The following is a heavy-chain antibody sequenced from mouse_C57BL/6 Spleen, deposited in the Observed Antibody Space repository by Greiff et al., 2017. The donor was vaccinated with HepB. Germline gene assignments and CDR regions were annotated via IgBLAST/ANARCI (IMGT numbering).Heavy chain of an antibody. J-gene: IGHJ4*01. Sequence: EVKLVESGGGLVKPGGSLKLSCAASGFTFSSYAMSWVRQTPEKRLEWVATISDGGSYTYYPDNVKGRFTISRDNAKNNLYLQMSHLKSEDTAMYYCARVPYYSNPYYYAMDYWGQGTSVTVSS. V-gene: IGHV5-4*03. CDR3: ARVPYYSNPYYYAMDY. CDR1: GFTFSSYA. CDR2: ISDGGSYT. D-gene: IGHD2-5*01.